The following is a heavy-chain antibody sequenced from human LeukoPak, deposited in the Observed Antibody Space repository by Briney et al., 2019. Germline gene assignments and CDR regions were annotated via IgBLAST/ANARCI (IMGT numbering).Heavy chain of an antibody. J-gene: IGHJ4*02. CDR2: IRNDGSNN. V-gene: IGHV3-30*02. Sequence: PGGSLRLSCAASGFTFSNYGMHWVRQAPGKGPEWVAYIRNDGSNNYYEDSVKGRFTISRDNSKNMLYLQMNSLRAEDTAMYFCAKDPGYRDFWGQGTLVTVSS. CDR1: GFTFSNYG. CDR3: AKDPGYRDF. D-gene: IGHD5-18*01.